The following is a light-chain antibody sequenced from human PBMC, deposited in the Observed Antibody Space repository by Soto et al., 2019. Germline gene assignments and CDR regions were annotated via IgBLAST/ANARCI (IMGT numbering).Light chain of an antibody. CDR3: QQLNSYPLT. CDR2: AAS. CDR1: QGISSH. V-gene: IGKV1-9*01. Sequence: IQLTQSPSSLSASVGDRVTITCRASQGISSHLAWYQQKPGKAPKLLIYAASTLQSGVPSRFSGSGSGTDFTLTISSLQPEDSATYYCQQLNSYPLTFGGGTKVDNK. J-gene: IGKJ4*01.